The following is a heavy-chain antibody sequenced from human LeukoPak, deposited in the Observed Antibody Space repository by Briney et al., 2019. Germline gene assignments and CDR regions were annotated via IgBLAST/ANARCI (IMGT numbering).Heavy chain of an antibody. CDR2: ISWNSGSI. CDR1: GFTFDDYA. Sequence: SLRLSCAASGFTFDDYAMHWVRQAPGKGLEWVSGISWNSGSIGYADSVKGRFTISRDNAKNSLYLQMNSLRAEDTALYYCAKDGYYGSGSYYNDRYFDYWGQGTLVTVSS. V-gene: IGHV3-9*01. D-gene: IGHD3-10*01. CDR3: AKDGYYGSGSYYNDRYFDY. J-gene: IGHJ4*02.